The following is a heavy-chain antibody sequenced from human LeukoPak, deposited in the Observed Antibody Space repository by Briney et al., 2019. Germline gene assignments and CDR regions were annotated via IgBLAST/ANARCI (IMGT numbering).Heavy chain of an antibody. CDR1: GGSFSGYY. CDR2: INHSGST. J-gene: IGHJ6*03. CDR3: ARYGGYSGYAHYYYIDV. V-gene: IGHV4-34*01. D-gene: IGHD5-12*01. Sequence: SETLSLTCAVYGGSFSGYYWSWIRQPPGKGLEWIGEINHSGSTNYNPSLKSRVTISVDTSKNQFSLKLSSVTAADTAVYYCARYGGYSGYAHYYYIDVWGKGTTVTVSS.